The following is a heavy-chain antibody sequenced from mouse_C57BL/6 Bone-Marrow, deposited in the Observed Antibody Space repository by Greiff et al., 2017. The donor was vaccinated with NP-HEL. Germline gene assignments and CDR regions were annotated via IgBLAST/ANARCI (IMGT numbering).Heavy chain of an antibody. Sequence: VQGVESGPGLVAPSQSLSITCTVSGFSLTSYGVHWVRQPPGKGLEWLVVIWSDGSTTYNSALKSRLSISKDNSKSQVFLKMNSLQTDDTAMYYCARLGNHYYYAMDYWGQGTSVTVSS. CDR1: GFSLTSYG. V-gene: IGHV2-6*03. D-gene: IGHD2-1*01. CDR2: IWSDGST. J-gene: IGHJ4*01. CDR3: ARLGNHYYYAMDY.